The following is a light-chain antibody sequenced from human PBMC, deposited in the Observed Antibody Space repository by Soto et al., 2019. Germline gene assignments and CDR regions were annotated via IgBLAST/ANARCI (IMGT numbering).Light chain of an antibody. V-gene: IGKV3-20*01. CDR3: QQYGSSPPLT. Sequence: EIVVTQSPGTLSLSPGERATLSCRASQSVSSSYLARYQQKPGQAPRLLIYGASSRATGIPDRFSGSGSGTDFTLTISRLEPEDFAVYYCQQYGSSPPLTFGGGTKVEIK. CDR1: QSVSSSY. J-gene: IGKJ4*01. CDR2: GAS.